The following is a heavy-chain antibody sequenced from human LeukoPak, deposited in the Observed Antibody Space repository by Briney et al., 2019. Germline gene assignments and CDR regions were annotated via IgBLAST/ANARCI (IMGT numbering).Heavy chain of an antibody. J-gene: IGHJ4*02. Sequence: SETLSLTCTVSGGSISSSSYYWAWIRQPPGKGLEWIGSIYYSGGTYYNPSLKSRVTISVDTSKNQFSLKLSSVTAADTAVYYCSISSGWYEPFDYWGQGTLVTVSS. V-gene: IGHV4-39*01. CDR1: GGSISSSSYY. CDR3: SISSGWYEPFDY. CDR2: IYYSGGT. D-gene: IGHD6-19*01.